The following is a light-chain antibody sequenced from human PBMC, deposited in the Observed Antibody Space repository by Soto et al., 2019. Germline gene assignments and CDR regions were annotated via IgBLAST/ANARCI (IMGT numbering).Light chain of an antibody. CDR1: YSNIGSNF. Sequence: QSVLTQPPSASATPGQTVTISCSGRYSNIGSNFVSWYQRLPGTAPKLLIYSINQRPSGAPDRFSGSKSGTSASLTISGLQSEDEADYFCSSWDDSLDGPVFGGGTQLTVL. CDR3: SSWDDSLDGPV. V-gene: IGLV1-44*01. CDR2: SIN. J-gene: IGLJ3*02.